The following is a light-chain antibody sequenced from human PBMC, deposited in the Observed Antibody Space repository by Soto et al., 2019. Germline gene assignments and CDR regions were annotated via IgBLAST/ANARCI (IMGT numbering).Light chain of an antibody. CDR2: WAS. J-gene: IGKJ1*01. CDR1: QSLLYSFNTRNY. Sequence: DIVVTQSPDSLTVSLGERATISCRSSQSLLYSFNTRNYLAWYQQKVGRTPKLRITWASTREPGVPGRFSGSGSGADFTLTISDLQAEDVATYFCHQYYGIPWTFGRGTKV. V-gene: IGKV4-1*01. CDR3: HQYYGIPWT.